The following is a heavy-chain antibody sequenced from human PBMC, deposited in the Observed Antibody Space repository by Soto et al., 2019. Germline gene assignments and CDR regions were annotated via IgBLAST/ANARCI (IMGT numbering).Heavy chain of an antibody. V-gene: IGHV1-18*01. CDR3: ARDYYDSSGPSYDAFDI. CDR1: GYTFTSYG. J-gene: IGHJ3*02. Sequence: QVQLVQSGAEVKKPGASVKVSCKASGYTFTSYGISWVRQAPGQGLEWMGWISAYNGNTNYAQKLQGRVTMTTDTATSTAYMELRSLRADDTAVYYCARDYYDSSGPSYDAFDIWGQGTMVTVSS. CDR2: ISAYNGNT. D-gene: IGHD3-22*01.